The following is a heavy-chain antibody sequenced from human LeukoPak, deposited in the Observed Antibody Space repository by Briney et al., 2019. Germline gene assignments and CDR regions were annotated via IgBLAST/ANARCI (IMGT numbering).Heavy chain of an antibody. J-gene: IGHJ6*04. CDR1: GGSISSHY. V-gene: IGHV4-59*11. CDR3: ARDLVVVVPGHYYYGMDV. Sequence: KSSETLSLTCTVSGGSISSHYWSWIRQPPGKGLEWIGYIYYSGSTNYNPSLKSRVTISVDTSKNQFSLKLSSATAADTAVYYCARDLVVVVPGHYYYGMDVWGKGTTVTVSS. CDR2: IYYSGST. D-gene: IGHD2-2*01.